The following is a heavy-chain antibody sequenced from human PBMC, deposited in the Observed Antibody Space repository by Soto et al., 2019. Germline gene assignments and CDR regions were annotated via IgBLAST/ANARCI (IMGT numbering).Heavy chain of an antibody. V-gene: IGHV3-73*01. J-gene: IGHJ3*02. CDR3: TRRGTGEDEIFDI. D-gene: IGHD1-1*01. CDR2: IRSKTNSYAT. Sequence: PGGSLRLSCAASDFTFSDSSIHWVRQASGKGLEWAGRIRSKTNSYATEYGASVKGRFTISRDDSKKTAYLQMNSLKTEDTAVYFCTRRGTGEDEIFDIWGQGTMVTVSS. CDR1: DFTFSDSS.